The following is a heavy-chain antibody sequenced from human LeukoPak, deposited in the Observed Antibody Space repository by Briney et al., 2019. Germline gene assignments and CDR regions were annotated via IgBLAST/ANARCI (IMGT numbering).Heavy chain of an antibody. J-gene: IGHJ4*02. CDR2: ISGSGGST. CDR1: GFTFSNYA. CDR3: AKDRGGNYLFYLDY. D-gene: IGHD1-26*01. Sequence: GGFLRLSCAASGFTFSNYAMTWVRQAPGKGLEWVSGISGSGGSTYYADSVKGRFTISRDNSKNTLYLQMNSLRAEDTAVYDCAKDRGGNYLFYLDYWGQGTLVTVSS. V-gene: IGHV3-23*01.